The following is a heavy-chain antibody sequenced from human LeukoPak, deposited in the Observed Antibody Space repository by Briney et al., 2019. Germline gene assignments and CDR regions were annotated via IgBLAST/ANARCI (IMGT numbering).Heavy chain of an antibody. V-gene: IGHV1-18*01. Sequence: GESLKISCKGSGYSFTSYGISWVRQAPGQGLEWMGWISAYNGNTNYAQKLQGRVTMTTDTSTSTAYMELRSLRSDDTAVYYCAGGIYDILTGYPEYFDYWGQGTLVTVSS. J-gene: IGHJ4*02. CDR1: GYSFTSYG. D-gene: IGHD3-9*01. CDR2: ISAYNGNT. CDR3: AGGIYDILTGYPEYFDY.